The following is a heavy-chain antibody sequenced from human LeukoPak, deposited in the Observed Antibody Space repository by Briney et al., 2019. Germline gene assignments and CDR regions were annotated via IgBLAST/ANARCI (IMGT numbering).Heavy chain of an antibody. CDR3: ARDYGDYDFDY. CDR2: IYYSGSTYSGST. V-gene: IGHV4-39*07. D-gene: IGHD4-17*01. CDR1: GGSISSGDYY. Sequence: SETLSLTCSVSGGSISSGDYYWSWIRQPPGKGLEWIGNIYYSGSTYSGSTYYNPSLKSRVTISVDTSKNQFSLKLSSVTAADTAVYYCARDYGDYDFDYWGQGTLVTVSS. J-gene: IGHJ4*02.